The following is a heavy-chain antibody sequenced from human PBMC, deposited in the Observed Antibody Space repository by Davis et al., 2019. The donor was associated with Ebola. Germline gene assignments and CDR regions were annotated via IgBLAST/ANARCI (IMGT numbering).Heavy chain of an antibody. Sequence: SVKVSCKASGGTFSSYTISWVRQAPGQGLEWMGGIIPIFGTANYAQKFQGRVTITADESTSTAYMELSSLRSEDTAVYYCAKGILGAYSGSHEDYWGQGTLVTVSS. CDR1: GGTFSSYT. D-gene: IGHD1-26*01. CDR2: IIPIFGTA. CDR3: AKGILGAYSGSHEDY. V-gene: IGHV1-69*13. J-gene: IGHJ4*02.